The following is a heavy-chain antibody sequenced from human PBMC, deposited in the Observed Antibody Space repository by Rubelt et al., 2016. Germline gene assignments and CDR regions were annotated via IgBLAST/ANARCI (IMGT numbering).Heavy chain of an antibody. V-gene: IGHV3-48*01. CDR3: ARARWGVGGNYGDS. CDR2: ISSSSSLI. J-gene: IGHJ4*02. D-gene: IGHD4-23*01. Sequence: GKGLEWVSYISSSSSLIYYADSVKGRFTISRDNAKNSMYLQMNSLRAEDTAVYYCARARWGVGGNYGDSWGQGTLVTVSS.